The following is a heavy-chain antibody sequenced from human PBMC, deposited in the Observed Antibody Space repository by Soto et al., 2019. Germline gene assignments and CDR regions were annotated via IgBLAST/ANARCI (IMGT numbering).Heavy chain of an antibody. CDR1: GGSITSYY. CDR3: ARATWGAARRFDD. J-gene: IGHJ4*02. D-gene: IGHD6-6*01. Sequence: PSETLSLTCTVSGGSITSYYWSWIRQPPGKGLEWIGYIYYNGSTNYNPSLKSRVTISVDMSKNQFSLKLNSVTAADTAVYYCARATWGAARRFDDWGQGTLVTVSS. V-gene: IGHV4-59*01. CDR2: IYYNGST.